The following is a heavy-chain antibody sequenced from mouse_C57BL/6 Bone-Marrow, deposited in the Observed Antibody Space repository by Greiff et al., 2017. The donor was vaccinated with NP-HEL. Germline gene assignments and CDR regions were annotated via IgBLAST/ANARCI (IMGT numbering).Heavy chain of an antibody. D-gene: IGHD2-4*01. CDR2: INPSNGGT. CDR1: GYTFTSYW. CDR3: ARWGVYDYSTLYYAMDY. Sequence: QVQLQQPGTELVKPGASVKLSCKASGYTFTSYWMHWVKQRPGQGLEWIGNINPSNGGTNYNEKFKSKATLTVDKSSSTAYMQLSSLTSEDSAVYYCARWGVYDYSTLYYAMDYWGQGTSVTVSS. V-gene: IGHV1-53*01. J-gene: IGHJ4*01.